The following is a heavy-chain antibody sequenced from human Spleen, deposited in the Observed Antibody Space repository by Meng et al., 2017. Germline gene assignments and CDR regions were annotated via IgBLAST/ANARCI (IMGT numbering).Heavy chain of an antibody. CDR2: ISSSGSTI. V-gene: IGHV3-48*03. D-gene: IGHD6-13*01. CDR3: ARGRIAAAVY. Sequence: GGSLRLSCAASGFTFSSYGMHWVRQAPGKGLEWVSYISSSGSTIYYADSVKGRFTISRDNAKNSLYLQMNSLRAEDTAVYYCARGRIAAAVYWGQGTLVTVSS. J-gene: IGHJ4*02. CDR1: GFTFSSYG.